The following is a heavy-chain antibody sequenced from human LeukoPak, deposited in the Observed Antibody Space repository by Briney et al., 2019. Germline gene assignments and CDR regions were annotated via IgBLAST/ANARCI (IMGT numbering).Heavy chain of an antibody. D-gene: IGHD6-13*01. V-gene: IGHV3-33*06. CDR3: AKDEAAAKSGGWFDP. CDR2: IWYDGSNK. Sequence: GGSLRLSCAASGFTFSSYGMHWVRQAPGKGLEWVAVIWYDGSNKYYADSVKGRFTISRDNSKNTLYLQMNSLRAEDTAVYYCAKDEAAAKSGGWFDPWGQGTLVTVSS. CDR1: GFTFSSYG. J-gene: IGHJ5*02.